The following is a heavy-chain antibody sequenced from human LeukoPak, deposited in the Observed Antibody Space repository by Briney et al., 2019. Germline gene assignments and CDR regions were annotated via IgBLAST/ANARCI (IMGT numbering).Heavy chain of an antibody. D-gene: IGHD3-22*01. J-gene: IGHJ4*02. CDR1: GFTLSSYW. Sequence: GGSLRLSCAASGFTLSSYWMSWVRQAPGKGLEWVANIKQDGSEKYYVDSVEGRFTISRDNAKNSLYLQMNSLRAEDTAVYYCARDKRYPDSSGYYYWGQGTLVTVSS. V-gene: IGHV3-7*01. CDR2: IKQDGSEK. CDR3: ARDKRYPDSSGYYY.